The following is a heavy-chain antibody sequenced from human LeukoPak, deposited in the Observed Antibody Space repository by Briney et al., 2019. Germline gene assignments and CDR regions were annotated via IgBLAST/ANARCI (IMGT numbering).Heavy chain of an antibody. D-gene: IGHD4-17*01. Sequence: PSETLSLTCADYGGSFSGNYWNWIRQPPGKGLEWIGEINHSGSTNYNPSLKSRVTISEDTSKNQFSLKLSSVTAADTAVYYCARGRGLLSRYRCYGMDVWGQGTTVTVSS. CDR1: GGSFSGNY. V-gene: IGHV4-34*01. J-gene: IGHJ6*02. CDR2: INHSGST. CDR3: ARGRGLLSRYRCYGMDV.